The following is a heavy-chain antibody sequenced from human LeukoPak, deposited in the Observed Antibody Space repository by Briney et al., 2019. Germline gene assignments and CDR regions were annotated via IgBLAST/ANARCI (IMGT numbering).Heavy chain of an antibody. V-gene: IGHV4-30-2*01. J-gene: IGHJ5*02. CDR3: ARGGDWEGNWFDP. CDR2: IYHSGST. CDR1: GGSISSGGYS. Sequence: PSQTLSLTCAVSGGSISSGGYSWSWIRQPPGKGLEGIGYIYHSGSTYYNPSRKSRVTVSVYRSKNQFSLKLSSVTAADTAVYYCARGGDWEGNWFDPWGQGTLVTVSS. D-gene: IGHD3-16*01.